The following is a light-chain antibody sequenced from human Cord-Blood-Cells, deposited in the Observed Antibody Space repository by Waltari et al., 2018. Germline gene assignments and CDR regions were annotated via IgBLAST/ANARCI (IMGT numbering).Light chain of an antibody. CDR2: DAS. CDR1: QSVSSY. Sequence: EIVLTQSPATLSLSPGESATLSGRASQSVSSYLAWYQQKPGQAPRLLIYDASNRATGIPARFSGSGSGTDFTLTISSLEPEDFAVYYCQQRSTWTCGQGTKVEIK. CDR3: QQRSTWT. V-gene: IGKV3-11*01. J-gene: IGKJ1*01.